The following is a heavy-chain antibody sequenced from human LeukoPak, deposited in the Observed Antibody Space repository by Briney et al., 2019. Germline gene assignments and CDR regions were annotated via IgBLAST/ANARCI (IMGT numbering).Heavy chain of an antibody. D-gene: IGHD2-15*01. CDR1: GLHLRRCA. CDR3: ATEGRHCSGGSCDSVRLDY. J-gene: IGHJ4*02. Sequence: GGPLTLSCAASGLHLRRCALSGLDPAPGKGLEGVSVNSGRGGSTYYADPVKGRFTISRGDSKNTLYLEMNSLRAEDTAVYDCATEGRHCSGGSCDSVRLDYWGQGTLVTVSS. V-gene: IGHV3-23*01. CDR2: NSGRGGST.